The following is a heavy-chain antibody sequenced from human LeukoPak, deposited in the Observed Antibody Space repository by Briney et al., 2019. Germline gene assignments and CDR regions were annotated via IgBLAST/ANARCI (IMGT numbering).Heavy chain of an antibody. J-gene: IGHJ3*02. CDR2: ISYSGST. CDR3: ARHHIEYSSSPDAFDI. V-gene: IGHV4-59*08. Sequence: PSETLSLTCTVSGGSISSYYWSWLRQPPGKGLEWIGFISYSGSTNYNPSLKSRVTISVDTSKNQFSLKLSSVTAADTAVYYCARHHIEYSSSPDAFDIWGQGTMVTVSS. CDR1: GGSISSYY. D-gene: IGHD6-6*01.